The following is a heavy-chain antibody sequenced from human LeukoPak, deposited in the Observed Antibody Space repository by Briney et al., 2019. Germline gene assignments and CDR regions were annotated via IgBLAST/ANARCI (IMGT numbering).Heavy chain of an antibody. CDR3: AKEEVATVLGIDY. CDR1: GFTFSSYA. CDR2: ISGSGGNT. J-gene: IGHJ4*02. Sequence: PGGSLRLSCAASGFTFSSYAMSWVRQAPGKGLEWVSAISGSGGNTYYADSVKGRFTISRHNSKNTLYLQMNSLRAEDTAVYYCAKEEVATVLGIDYWGQGTLVTVSS. V-gene: IGHV3-23*01. D-gene: IGHD5-12*01.